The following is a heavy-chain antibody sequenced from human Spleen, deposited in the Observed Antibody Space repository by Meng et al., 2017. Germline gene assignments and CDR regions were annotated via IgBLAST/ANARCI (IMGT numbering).Heavy chain of an antibody. D-gene: IGHD5-18*01. V-gene: IGHV3-74*01. J-gene: IGHJ4*02. Sequence: GESLKISCAASGFTLSSYKMHWVHQVPGKGLVWVSRISGDGGSTTYADSVKGRFTISRDNAKNTLYLQMNSLRAEDTALYYCASGYPYYFDYWGQGTLVTVSS. CDR1: GFTLSSYK. CDR3: ASGYPYYFDY. CDR2: ISGDGGST.